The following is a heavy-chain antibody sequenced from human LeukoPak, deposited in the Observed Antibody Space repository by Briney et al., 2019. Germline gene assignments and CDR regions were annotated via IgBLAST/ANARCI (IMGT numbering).Heavy chain of an antibody. J-gene: IGHJ5*01. CDR3: AKDRPNFYENSGHYYRRDGDS. V-gene: IGHV3-23*01. Sequence: GGSLRLSCAASGFTFYMYAMSWVRQAPGKGLEWVASMCGTAGCTFYADSVKGRFTISRDNSKNILYLQMNSLRAEDTAIYYCAKDRPNFYENSGHYYRRDGDSWGQGTLVTVSS. D-gene: IGHD3-22*01. CDR1: GFTFYMYA. CDR2: MCGTAGCT.